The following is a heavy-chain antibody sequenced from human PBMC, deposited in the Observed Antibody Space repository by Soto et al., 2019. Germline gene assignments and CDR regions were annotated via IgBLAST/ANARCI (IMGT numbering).Heavy chain of an antibody. V-gene: IGHV1-3*01. CDR2: INAANGNT. Sequence: ASVKVSCKASGYIFSTYTMHWVRQAPXKRLEWMGWINAANGNTKYSQNFQGRVTISRDTSASTAYLELSSLRSEDTAVYYCARVSFETSGYADYWGQGTLVTVSS. CDR1: GYIFSTYT. D-gene: IGHD3-22*01. CDR3: ARVSFETSGYADY. J-gene: IGHJ4*02.